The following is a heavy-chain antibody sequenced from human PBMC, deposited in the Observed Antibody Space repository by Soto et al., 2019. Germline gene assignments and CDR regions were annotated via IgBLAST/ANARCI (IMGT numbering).Heavy chain of an antibody. J-gene: IGHJ4*02. V-gene: IGHV4-34*01. Sequence: SETLSLTCAVYGGSFSGYYWSWIRQPPGKGLEWIGEINHSGSTNYNPSLKSRVTISVDTSKNQFSLKLSSVTAADTAVYYCAGRYYDYVWGSYRPYDYWGQGTLVTVSS. CDR2: INHSGST. D-gene: IGHD3-16*02. CDR1: GGSFSGYY. CDR3: AGRYYDYVWGSYRPYDY.